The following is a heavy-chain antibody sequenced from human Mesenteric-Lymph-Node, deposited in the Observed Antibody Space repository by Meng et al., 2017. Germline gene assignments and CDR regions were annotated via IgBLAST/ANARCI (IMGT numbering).Heavy chain of an antibody. V-gene: IGHV4-30-4*01. CDR1: GGSISSGDYY. CDR2: IYYSGST. J-gene: IGHJ4*02. Sequence: QVQQQESGPGLVKPSQTLSLPCTVSGGSISSGDYYWSWIRQPPGKGLEWIGYIYYSGSTNSNPSLKSRVSISIDTSKNQFSLNLNSVTAADTAVYYCARRYSSTYYYFDFWGQGILVTVSS. CDR3: ARRYSSTYYYFDF. D-gene: IGHD6-13*01.